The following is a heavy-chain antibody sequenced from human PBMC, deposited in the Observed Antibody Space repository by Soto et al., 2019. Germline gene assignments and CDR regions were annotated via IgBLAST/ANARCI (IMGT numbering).Heavy chain of an antibody. CDR3: ARVGPPTIDVFWSGYYPFDY. J-gene: IGHJ4*02. CDR2: ISRSSSYI. V-gene: IGHV3-21*01. D-gene: IGHD3-3*01. Sequence: EVQLVESGGGLVKPGGSLRLSCAASGFSFSTYSMNWVRQAPGKGLEWVSSISRSSSYIYYADSVKGRFTNSRDNAKNSLFLQMNSLRAEDAAVYYCARVGPPTIDVFWSGYYPFDYWGQGPLVTVSS. CDR1: GFSFSTYS.